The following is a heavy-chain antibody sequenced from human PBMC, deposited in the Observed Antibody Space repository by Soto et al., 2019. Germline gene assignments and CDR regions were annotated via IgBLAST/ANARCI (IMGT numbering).Heavy chain of an antibody. CDR2: INHSGST. J-gene: IGHJ4*02. V-gene: IGHV4-34*01. CDR3: ARGGGYSGYLGGY. CDR1: GGSFSGYF. Sequence: QVQLQQWGAGLLKPSETLSLTCAVYGGSFSGYFWSWIRQPPGKGLEWIGEINHSGSTNYNPSLKSRVTISIDTSKNQFSLKLSYVTAADTAVYSCARGGGYSGYLGGYWGQGTLVTVSS. D-gene: IGHD5-12*01.